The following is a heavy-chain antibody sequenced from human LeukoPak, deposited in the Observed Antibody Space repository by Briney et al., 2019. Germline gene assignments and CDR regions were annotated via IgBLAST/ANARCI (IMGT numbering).Heavy chain of an antibody. V-gene: IGHV1-69*01. J-gene: IGHJ3*02. Sequence: ASVKVSCKASGGTFSSYAISWVRQAPGQGLEWMGGIIPIFGTANYAQKFQGRVTITADESTSTAYMELRSLRSDDTAVYYCALNDDAFDIWGQGTMVTVSS. D-gene: IGHD1-1*01. CDR1: GGTFSSYA. CDR2: IIPIFGTA. CDR3: ALNDDAFDI.